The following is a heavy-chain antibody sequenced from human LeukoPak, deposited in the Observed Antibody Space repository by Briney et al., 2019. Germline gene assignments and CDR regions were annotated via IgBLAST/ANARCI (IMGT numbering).Heavy chain of an antibody. D-gene: IGHD5-18*01. V-gene: IGHV1-69*15. CDR3: ARHSAMVNWFDP. Sequence: MGRVIPIFDTANYAQKFQGRVTITADESTSTSYMELNSLRSDDTAVYYCARHSAMVNWFDPWGQGTLVTVSS. J-gene: IGHJ5*02. CDR2: VIPIFDTA.